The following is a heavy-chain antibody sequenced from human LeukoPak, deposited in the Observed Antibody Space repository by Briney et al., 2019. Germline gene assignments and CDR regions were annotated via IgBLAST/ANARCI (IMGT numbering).Heavy chain of an antibody. J-gene: IGHJ4*02. CDR2: IYHSGST. V-gene: IGHV4-38-2*02. CDR1: DYSISSVYF. CDR3: ARDLDYGSGSYYSGYYFDY. D-gene: IGHD3-10*01. Sequence: PSETLSLTCSVSDYSISSVYFWGWIRQPPGKGLEWIGSIYHSGSTYYNPSLKSRVTISVDTSKNQLSLKVSSVTPEDTAVYYCARDLDYGSGSYYSGYYFDYWGQGTLVTVSS.